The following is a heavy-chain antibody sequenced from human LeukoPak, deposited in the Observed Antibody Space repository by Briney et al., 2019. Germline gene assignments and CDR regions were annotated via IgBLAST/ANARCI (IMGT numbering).Heavy chain of an antibody. Sequence: QPGGSLRLSCAASGFTVSSSYMSWVRQAPGKGLEWVAVLYSGGHTDYAVSVRGRFTITRDTSTNTVSIQINSMTAEDTAEYYCARARCDTRGYGSWGQGTLVTVSS. J-gene: IGHJ5*02. CDR3: ARARCDTRGYGS. CDR2: LYSGGHT. V-gene: IGHV3-66*02. CDR1: GFTVSSSY. D-gene: IGHD3-22*01.